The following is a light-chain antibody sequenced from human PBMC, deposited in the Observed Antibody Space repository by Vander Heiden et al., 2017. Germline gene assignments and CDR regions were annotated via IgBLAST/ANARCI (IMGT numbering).Light chain of an antibody. V-gene: IGKV1-8*01. J-gene: IGKJ4*01. Sequence: AIRMTQSPSSFSASTGDRVTITCRASQGISSYLAWYQQKPGKASKLLTYAASTLQSGVPSRFSGSGSGTDFTLTISCLQSEDFATYYCQQDDSYPRTFGGGTKVEIK. CDR2: AAS. CDR1: QGISSY. CDR3: QQDDSYPRT.